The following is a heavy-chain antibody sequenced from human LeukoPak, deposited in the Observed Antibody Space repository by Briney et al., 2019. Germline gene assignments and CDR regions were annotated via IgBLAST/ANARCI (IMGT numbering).Heavy chain of an antibody. D-gene: IGHD4-17*01. V-gene: IGHV3-33*01. CDR3: ARGVLDYGDGSYYYYGMDV. Sequence: GGSLRLSCAASGFTFSSYGMHWVRQAPGKGLEWVAVIWYDGSNKYYADSVKGRFTISRDNSKNTLYLQMNSLRAEDTAVYYCARGVLDYGDGSYYYYGMDVWGQGTTVTVSS. CDR1: GFTFSSYG. J-gene: IGHJ6*02. CDR2: IWYDGSNK.